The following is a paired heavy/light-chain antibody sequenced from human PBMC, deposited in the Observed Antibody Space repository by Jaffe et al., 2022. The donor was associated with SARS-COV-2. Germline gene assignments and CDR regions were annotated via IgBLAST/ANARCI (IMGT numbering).Heavy chain of an antibody. CDR1: GYSISSGYY. D-gene: IGHD4-17*01. J-gene: IGHJ6*03. Sequence: QVQLQESGPGLVKPSETLSLTCTVSGYSISSGYYWGWIRQSPGRGLEWIGSIYHSGNTYCNPSLKSRVTISKDTSKNQFSLKLSSVTAADTAVYYCARADDYGVLSEGGYMDVWGKGTTVTVSS. V-gene: IGHV4-38-2*02. CDR2: IYHSGNT. CDR3: ARADDYGVLSEGGYMDV.
Light chain of an antibody. CDR1: QSVLYSSNSKTY. CDR2: WAS. J-gene: IGKJ1*01. Sequence: DVVMTQSPDSLAVSLGERATINCKSSQSVLYSSNSKTYLAWYQQKPGQPPKLLIYWASTRKSGVPDRFSGSGSGTDFTLTISSLQAEDVAVYYCQQYHSTPPTFGQGTKVEIK. CDR3: QQYHSTPPT. V-gene: IGKV4-1*01.